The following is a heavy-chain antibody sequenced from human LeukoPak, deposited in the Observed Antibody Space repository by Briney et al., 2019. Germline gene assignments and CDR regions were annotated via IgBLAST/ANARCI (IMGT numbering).Heavy chain of an antibody. D-gene: IGHD6-13*01. CDR3: ARVRPNKQQLVGSNFDY. V-gene: IGHV1-2*02. CDR1: GYTFTGYY. Sequence: RASVKVSCKASGYTFTGYYMHWVRQAPGQGLEWMGWINPNSGGTNYAQKFQGRVTMTRDTSISTAYMELSRLRSDDTAVYYCARVRPNKQQLVGSNFDYWGQGTLVTVSS. CDR2: INPNSGGT. J-gene: IGHJ4*02.